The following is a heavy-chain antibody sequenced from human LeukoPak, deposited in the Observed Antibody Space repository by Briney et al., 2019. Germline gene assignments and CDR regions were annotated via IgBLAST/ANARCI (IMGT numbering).Heavy chain of an antibody. J-gene: IGHJ5*02. Sequence: GGSLRLSCAASGFTFSSYDMNWVRQAPGKGLEWVSSISSGGYTIYYADSVKGRFTISRDNAKNSLFLQMNSLRAEDTAVYCCARVRGYSGYVLGYWLDPWGQGTLVTVSS. CDR2: ISSGGYTI. CDR1: GFTFSSYD. V-gene: IGHV3-48*03. CDR3: ARVRGYSGYVLGYWLDP. D-gene: IGHD5-12*01.